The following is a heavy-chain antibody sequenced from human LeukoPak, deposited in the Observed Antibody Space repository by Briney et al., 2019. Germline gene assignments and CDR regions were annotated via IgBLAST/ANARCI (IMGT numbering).Heavy chain of an antibody. CDR1: GFTFRSYW. J-gene: IGHJ4*02. CDR2: IKQDGSEK. CDR3: ARVYDFWSGYPLPYFDY. D-gene: IGHD3-3*01. V-gene: IGHV3-7*01. Sequence: GGSLRLSXAASGFTFRSYWMSWVRQAPGKGLEWVANIKQDGSEKYYVDSVKGRFTISRDNAKNSLYLQMNSLRAEDTAVYYCARVYDFWSGYPLPYFDYWGQGTLVTVSS.